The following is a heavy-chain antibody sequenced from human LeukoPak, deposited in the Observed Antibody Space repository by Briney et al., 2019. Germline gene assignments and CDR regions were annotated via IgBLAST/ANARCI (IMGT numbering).Heavy chain of an antibody. CDR1: GGSISSGGYY. CDR2: IYYSGST. V-gene: IGHV4-31*03. D-gene: IGHD5-18*01. J-gene: IGHJ4*02. Sequence: PSETLSLTCTVSGGSISSGGYYWSWIRQHPGRGLEWIGYIYYSGSTYYNPSLKSRVTISVDTSKNQFSLKLSSVTAADTAVYYCARSQTSYSYGSVDYWGQGTLVTVSS. CDR3: ARSQTSYSYGSVDY.